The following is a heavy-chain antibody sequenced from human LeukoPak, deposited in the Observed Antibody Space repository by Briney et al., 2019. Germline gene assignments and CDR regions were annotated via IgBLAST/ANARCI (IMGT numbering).Heavy chain of an antibody. CDR1: GGSISSGSYY. Sequence: PSETLSLTCTVSGGSISSGSYYWSWIRQPAGKGLEWIGRIYTSGSTNYNPSLKSRVTISVDTSKNQFFLKLSSATAADTAVYYCARLTEYYYDSSGYYYDYWGQGTLVTVSS. CDR3: ARLTEYYYDSSGYYYDY. J-gene: IGHJ4*02. CDR2: IYTSGST. D-gene: IGHD3-22*01. V-gene: IGHV4-61*02.